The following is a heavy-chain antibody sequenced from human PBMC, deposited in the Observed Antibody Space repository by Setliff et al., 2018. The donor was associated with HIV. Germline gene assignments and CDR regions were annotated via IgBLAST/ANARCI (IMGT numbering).Heavy chain of an antibody. CDR3: ARQRGGRVTIFGVSGGWFDP. CDR1: GGSISSGSHY. CDR2: IHTSGST. J-gene: IGHJ5*02. D-gene: IGHD3-3*01. Sequence: PSETLSLTCTVSGGSISSGSHYWTWIRQPAGKGLEWIGHIHTSGSTNYDLSLMSRVTISVDTSKNQFSLKLSSVTAADMAVYYCARQRGGRVTIFGVSGGWFDPWGQGTLVTVSS. V-gene: IGHV4-61*09.